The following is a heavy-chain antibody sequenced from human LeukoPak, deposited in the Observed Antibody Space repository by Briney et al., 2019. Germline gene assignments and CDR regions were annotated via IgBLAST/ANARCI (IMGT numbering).Heavy chain of an antibody. CDR2: ISYDGSNK. CDR1: GFTFSSYA. D-gene: IGHD6-13*01. V-gene: IGHV3-30-3*01. CDR3: ARDYGQLVLYYYYGMTS. Sequence: GGSLRLSCAASGFTFSSYAMHWVRQAPGKGLEWVAVISYDGSNKYYADSVKGRFTISRDNSKNTLYLQMNSLRAEDTAVYYCARDYGQLVLYYYYGMTSGAKGPRSPSP. J-gene: IGHJ6*02.